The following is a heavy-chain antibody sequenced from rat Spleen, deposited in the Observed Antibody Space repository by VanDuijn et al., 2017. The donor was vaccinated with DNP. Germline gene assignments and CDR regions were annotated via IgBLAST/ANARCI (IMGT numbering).Heavy chain of an antibody. Sequence: EVQLVESGGGLVQPGRSLKLSCVASGFTFSDYNMAWVRQAPKKGLEWVATIKLNGESNNYRDSVNGLFTISRDNVKSILYLQMDSLRSEDTATYYCGRHEYSTAGGFDYWGQGVVVTVSS. CDR2: IKLNGESN. J-gene: IGHJ2*01. CDR3: GRHEYSTAGGFDY. V-gene: IGHV5-7*01. CDR1: GFTFSDYN. D-gene: IGHD1-11*01.